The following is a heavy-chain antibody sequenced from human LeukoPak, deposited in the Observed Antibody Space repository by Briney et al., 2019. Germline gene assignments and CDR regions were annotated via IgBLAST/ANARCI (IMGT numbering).Heavy chain of an antibody. CDR3: ARAGYSSGWTKVDY. Sequence: PSETLSLTCAVSGYSISSGYYWGWIRQPPGKGLEWIGSIYHSGSTNYNPSLKSRVTISVDTSKNQFSLKLSSVAAADTAVYYCARAGYSSGWTKVDYWGQGTLVTVSS. J-gene: IGHJ4*02. CDR2: IYHSGST. CDR1: GYSISSGYY. D-gene: IGHD6-19*01. V-gene: IGHV4-38-2*01.